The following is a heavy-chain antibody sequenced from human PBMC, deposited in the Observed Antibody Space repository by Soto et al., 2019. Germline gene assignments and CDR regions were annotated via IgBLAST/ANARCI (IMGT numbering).Heavy chain of an antibody. Sequence: SETLSLTCAVYGGSFSGYYWSWIRQPPGKGLEWIGEINHSGSTNYNPSLKSRVTISVDTSKNQFSLKLSSVTAADTAVYYCARATFRYCSSTSCYGNNWFDPWGQGTLVTVSS. V-gene: IGHV4-34*01. D-gene: IGHD2-2*01. CDR2: INHSGST. J-gene: IGHJ5*02. CDR3: ARATFRYCSSTSCYGNNWFDP. CDR1: GGSFSGYY.